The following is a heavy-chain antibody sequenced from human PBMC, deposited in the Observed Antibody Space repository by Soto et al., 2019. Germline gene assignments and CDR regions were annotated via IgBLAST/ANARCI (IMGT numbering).Heavy chain of an antibody. CDR2: MFYSGGT. V-gene: IGHV4-31*03. D-gene: IGHD5-12*01. CDR1: GASISSGRSY. CDR3: ARDNGYGHFDS. Sequence: NPSETLSLTCTVSGASISSGRSYWGWIRQHPGKGLEWIGYMFYSGGTYYHPSLKSRVNISADTSKNQFSLRLTSVTPADTAVYYCARDNGYGHFDSWGQGTLVTVSS. J-gene: IGHJ4*02.